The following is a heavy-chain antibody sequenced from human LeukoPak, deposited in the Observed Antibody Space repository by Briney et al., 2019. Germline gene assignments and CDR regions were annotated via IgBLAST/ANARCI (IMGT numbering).Heavy chain of an antibody. Sequence: PGGSLRLSCAASGFTFSSYWMHWVRQAPGKGLEWVSAISGSGGSTYYADSVEGRFTISRDNSKNTLYLQMNSLRAEDTAVYYCAHPTEYSSSWYGNWFDPWGQGTLVTVSS. CDR3: AHPTEYSSSWYGNWFDP. D-gene: IGHD6-13*01. CDR1: GFTFSSYW. V-gene: IGHV3-23*01. J-gene: IGHJ5*02. CDR2: ISGSGGST.